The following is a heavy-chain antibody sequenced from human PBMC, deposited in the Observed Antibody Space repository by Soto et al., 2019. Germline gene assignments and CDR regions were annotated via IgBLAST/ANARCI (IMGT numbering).Heavy chain of an antibody. D-gene: IGHD6-19*01. J-gene: IGHJ4*02. CDR1: GGSISTYY. V-gene: IGHV4-59*13. CDR3: ARDSGSGPFDY. Sequence: SETLSLTCTVSGGSISTYYWSWIRQPPGKGLEWIGYIHYSGTTNYNPSLKTRVTISVDTSKNQFSLNLSSVTAADTAVYYCARDSGSGPFDYWGQGTLVTVSS. CDR2: IHYSGTT.